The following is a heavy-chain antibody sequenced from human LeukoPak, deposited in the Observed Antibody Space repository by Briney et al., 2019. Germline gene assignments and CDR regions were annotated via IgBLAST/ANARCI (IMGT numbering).Heavy chain of an antibody. CDR1: GFTFSRYA. V-gene: IGHV3-30-3*01. Sequence: GGSLRLSCAASGFTFSRYAMHWVRQAPGKGLEWVAVISYDGSNEYYAESVKGRFTTSRDSSENTLYLEMNSLRVEDTAVYYCARVGYYSSGPFSYFDYWGQGTLVTVSS. CDR2: ISYDGSNE. CDR3: ARVGYYSSGPFSYFDY. J-gene: IGHJ4*02. D-gene: IGHD3-10*01.